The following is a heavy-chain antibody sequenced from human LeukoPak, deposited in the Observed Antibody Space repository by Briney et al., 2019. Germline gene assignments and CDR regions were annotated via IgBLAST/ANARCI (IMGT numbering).Heavy chain of an antibody. CDR1: GGTFSSYA. Sequence: ASVTVPCKASGGTFSSYAISWVRQAPGQGLEWMGGIIPIFGTANYAQKFQGRVTITADKSTSTAYMELSSLRSEDTAVYYCARGRRYYDSSGYYPTPDDAFDIWGQGTMVTVSS. V-gene: IGHV1-69*06. CDR3: ARGRRYYDSSGYYPTPDDAFDI. CDR2: IIPIFGTA. D-gene: IGHD3-22*01. J-gene: IGHJ3*02.